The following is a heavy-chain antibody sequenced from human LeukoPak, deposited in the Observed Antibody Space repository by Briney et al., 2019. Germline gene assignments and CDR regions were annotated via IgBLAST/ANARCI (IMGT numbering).Heavy chain of an antibody. J-gene: IGHJ4*02. CDR2: IYPGDSDT. V-gene: IGHV5-51*01. D-gene: IGHD2-21*02. CDR1: GYSFTSYW. CDR3: ARLVGEAYCGGDCYSGLYY. Sequence: GESLKISCKGSGYSFTSYWIGWVRQMPGKGLEWMGIIYPGDSDTRYSPSFQGQVTISADKSISTAYLQWSSLKASDTAMYYCARLVGEAYCGGDCYSGLYYWGQGTLVTVSS.